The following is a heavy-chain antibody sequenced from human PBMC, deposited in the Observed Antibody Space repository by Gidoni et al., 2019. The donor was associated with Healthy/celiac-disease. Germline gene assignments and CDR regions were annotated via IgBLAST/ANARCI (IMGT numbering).Heavy chain of an antibody. CDR1: GFTFSSYS. CDR3: ARDPGGAAHPRLY. J-gene: IGHJ4*02. V-gene: IGHV3-21*01. D-gene: IGHD6-6*01. Sequence: EVQLVESGGGLVKPGGSLRLSCAASGFTFSSYSMNWVRQAPGKGLEWVSSISSSSSYIYYADSVKGRFTISRDNAKNSLYLQMNSLRAEDTAVYYCARDPGGAAHPRLYWGQGTLVTVSS. CDR2: ISSSSSYI.